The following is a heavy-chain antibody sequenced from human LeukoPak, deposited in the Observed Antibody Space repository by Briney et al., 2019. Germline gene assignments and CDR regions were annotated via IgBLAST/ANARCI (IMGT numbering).Heavy chain of an antibody. D-gene: IGHD1-26*01. Sequence: SQTLSLTCSVSGGSISSGDYYWSWIRQPPGRVLEWIGHIYYSGSTHHNPSLKNRVTISVDTSKNQFSLKLSSVTATDTAIYYCAKDPSWEPPGNWGQGTLVTVSS. J-gene: IGHJ4*02. V-gene: IGHV4-30-4*01. CDR2: IYYSGST. CDR3: AKDPSWEPPGN. CDR1: GGSISSGDYY.